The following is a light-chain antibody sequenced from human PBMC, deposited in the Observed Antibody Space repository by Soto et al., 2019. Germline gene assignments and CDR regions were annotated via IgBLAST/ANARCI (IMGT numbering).Light chain of an antibody. V-gene: IGKV1-33*01. CDR3: QQYDNLPPLT. CDR2: DAS. J-gene: IGKJ4*01. Sequence: DIQMTQSPSSLSASVGDRVTITCQASQDISNYLNWYQQKPGKAPKLLIYDASNLETGVPSRFSGSGSGTDFTLTISSLPPEDIATYYCQQYDNLPPLTFGGGTKVEIK. CDR1: QDISNY.